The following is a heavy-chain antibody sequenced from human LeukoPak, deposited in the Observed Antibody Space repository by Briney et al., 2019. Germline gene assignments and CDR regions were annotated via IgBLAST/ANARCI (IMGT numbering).Heavy chain of an antibody. J-gene: IGHJ6*02. CDR1: GYTFTGYY. Sequence: ASVQVSCKASGYTFTGYYMHWVRQAPGQGLEWMGRINPNSGGTNYAQKFQGRVTMTRDTSISTAYMELSRLRSDDTAVYYCARSRAIFYGDYDYYYYGMDVWGQGTTVTVSS. V-gene: IGHV1-2*06. CDR2: INPNSGGT. D-gene: IGHD4-17*01. CDR3: ARSRAIFYGDYDYYYYGMDV.